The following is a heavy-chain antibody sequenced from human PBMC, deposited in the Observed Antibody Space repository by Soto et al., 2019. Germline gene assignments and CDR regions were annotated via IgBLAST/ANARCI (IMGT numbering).Heavy chain of an antibody. D-gene: IGHD2-2*02. CDR3: ARGYCSSTSCYTTLSYYYYGMDV. J-gene: IGHJ6*02. Sequence: PSETLSLTCTVSGGSISSGGYYWSWIRQHPGKGLEWIGYIYYSGSTYYNPSLKSRVTISVDTSKNQFSLKLSSVTAADTAVYYCARGYCSSTSCYTTLSYYYYGMDVWGQGTTVTVSS. V-gene: IGHV4-31*03. CDR2: IYYSGST. CDR1: GGSISSGGYY.